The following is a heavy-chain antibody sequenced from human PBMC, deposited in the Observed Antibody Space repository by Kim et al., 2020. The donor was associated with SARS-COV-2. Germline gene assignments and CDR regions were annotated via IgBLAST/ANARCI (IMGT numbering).Heavy chain of an antibody. CDR2: IYYSGST. J-gene: IGHJ6*02. V-gene: IGHV4-31*03. Sequence: SETLSLTCTVSGGSISSGGYYWSWIRQHPGKGLEWIGYIYYSGSTYYNPPLKSRVTISVDTSKNQLSLKVSSVTAADTAVYYCARESGGYYYGSGNMDVWGQGTTVTVSS. CDR3: ARESGGYYYGSGNMDV. D-gene: IGHD3-10*01. CDR1: GGSISSGGYY.